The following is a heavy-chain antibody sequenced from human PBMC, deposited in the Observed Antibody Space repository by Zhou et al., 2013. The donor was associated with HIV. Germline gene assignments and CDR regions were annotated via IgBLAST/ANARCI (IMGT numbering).Heavy chain of an antibody. CDR1: GGTFNNYA. CDR2: IIPLLSTA. D-gene: IGHD4-17*01. J-gene: IGHJ3*02. Sequence: QVQLVQSGAEVKKPGSSVKVSCKASGGTFNNYAISWVRQVPGQGLEWMGGIIPLLSTANYAQSFQGRVTITADESTSTAYMELSSLRSEDTAVYYCARDVDSVTTTDAFDIWGQGTMVTVSS. V-gene: IGHV1-69*11. CDR3: ARDVDSVTTTDAFDI.